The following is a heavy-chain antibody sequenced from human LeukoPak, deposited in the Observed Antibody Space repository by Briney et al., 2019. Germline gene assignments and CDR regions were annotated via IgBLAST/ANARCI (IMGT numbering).Heavy chain of an antibody. CDR3: ARFTFWSGYDY. CDR2: ISAYNGNT. V-gene: IGHV1-18*03. Sequence: ASVKVSCKASGYTFISYGISWVRQAPGQGLEWMGWISAYNGNTNYAQKLQGRVTMTTDTSASTAYMELSSLRSEDMAVYYCARFTFWSGYDYWGQGTLVTVSS. CDR1: GYTFISYG. D-gene: IGHD3-3*01. J-gene: IGHJ4*02.